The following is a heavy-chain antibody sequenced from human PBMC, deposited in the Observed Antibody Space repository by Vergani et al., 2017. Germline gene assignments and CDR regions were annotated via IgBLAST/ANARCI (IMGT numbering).Heavy chain of an antibody. CDR2: IQFDGSNQ. J-gene: IGHJ4*02. D-gene: IGHD3-16*01. Sequence: QVQLVESGGGVVQRGGSLRLSCATSGFTLSNYDMQWIRQGPGKGLEFVAFIQFDGSNQYYAYSVKGRFTLSRDFSKNTLYLQMNSLRTDDTATYYCAKHFRGWGIDYWGQGNQVIVSS. CDR3: AKHFRGWGIDY. V-gene: IGHV3-30*02. CDR1: GFTLSNYD.